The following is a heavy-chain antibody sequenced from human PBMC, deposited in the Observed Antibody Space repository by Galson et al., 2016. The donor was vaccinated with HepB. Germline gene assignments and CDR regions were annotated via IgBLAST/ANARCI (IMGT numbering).Heavy chain of an antibody. V-gene: IGHV3-23*01. CDR3: TTWLSHHFDY. CDR1: GFTFRNYA. CDR2: ISGSGGSP. Sequence: SLRLSCAASGFTFRNYALSWVRRAPGKGLEWVSAISGSGGSPYYADSVRGRFSIYRDNSRDTLYLQMDSLTAEDSAIYYCTTWLSHHFDYWGQGTRVTVSS. D-gene: IGHD6-19*01. J-gene: IGHJ4*02.